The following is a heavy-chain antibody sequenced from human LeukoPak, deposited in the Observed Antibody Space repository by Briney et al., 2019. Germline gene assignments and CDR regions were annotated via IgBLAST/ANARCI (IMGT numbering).Heavy chain of an antibody. CDR1: GFTFSSYE. CDR2: ISSSGSTI. CDR3: ARDESDTVTSDFGMDG. J-gene: IGHJ6*02. V-gene: IGHV3-48*03. D-gene: IGHD4-17*01. Sequence: GGSPRLLRAASGFTFSSYEMNWVSQAPGKGLEWVSYISSSGSTIYYADSVKGRFTISRDNAKNSLYLQMNSLRAEDTAVYYCARDESDTVTSDFGMDGLGQGTTVTVSS.